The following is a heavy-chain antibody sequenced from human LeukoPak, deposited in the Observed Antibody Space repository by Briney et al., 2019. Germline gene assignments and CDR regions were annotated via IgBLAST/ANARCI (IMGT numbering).Heavy chain of an antibody. J-gene: IGHJ4*02. V-gene: IGHV3-23*01. CDR2: ISGSGGST. CDR3: AKVDLYYYDSSGYPPAFDY. D-gene: IGHD3-22*01. CDR1: GFTFSSYA. Sequence: GGSLRLSCAASGFTFSSYAMSWVRQAPGKGLEWVSAISGSGGSTYYADSVKGRFTISRDNSKNTLYLQMNSLRAADTAVYYCAKVDLYYYDSSGYPPAFDYWGQGTLATVSS.